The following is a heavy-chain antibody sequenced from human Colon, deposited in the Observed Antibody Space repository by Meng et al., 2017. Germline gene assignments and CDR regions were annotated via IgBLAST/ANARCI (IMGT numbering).Heavy chain of an antibody. CDR2: ISGSGGST. D-gene: IGHD3-22*01. J-gene: IGHJ4*03. CDR1: GSFFSSYA. CDR3: ASDYYDSSGYYQSLDY. V-gene: IGHV3-23*01. Sequence: GESLKISCAASGSFFSSYAMSWVRQAAGKGQEWVLAISGSGGSTYCADSVKGGFTITRDNSKNTLNLQMNSLRAEDTAVYYCASDYYDSSGYYQSLDYWGQGNTVNGAS.